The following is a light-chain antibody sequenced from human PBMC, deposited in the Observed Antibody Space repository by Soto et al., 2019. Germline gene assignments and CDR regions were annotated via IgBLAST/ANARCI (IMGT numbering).Light chain of an antibody. CDR3: QQRSNWPSLT. J-gene: IGKJ4*01. Sequence: EIVLTQSPATLSLSPGERATLSCRASQSVSSYLACYQQKPGQAPRLLIYDASNRAPGIPARFSGSGSGTDFTLTINSLEPEDFAVYYCQQRSNWPSLTFGGGTKVEIK. CDR2: DAS. CDR1: QSVSSY. V-gene: IGKV3-11*01.